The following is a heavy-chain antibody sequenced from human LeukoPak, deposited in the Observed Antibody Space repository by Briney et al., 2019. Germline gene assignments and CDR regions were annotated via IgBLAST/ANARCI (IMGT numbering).Heavy chain of an antibody. V-gene: IGHV1-2*02. CDR3: ARDSGSSGWDPTNFFDY. D-gene: IGHD6-19*01. J-gene: IGHJ4*02. CDR2: INPNSGGT. CDR1: GYKFTGYY. Sequence: GASVKVSCKASGYKFTGYYMHWVRQAPGQGLEWMGWINPNSGGTNYAQKFQGRVTMTRDTSINTAYLELSRSDDTAVYYCARDSGSSGWDPTNFFDYWGQGTLVTVSS.